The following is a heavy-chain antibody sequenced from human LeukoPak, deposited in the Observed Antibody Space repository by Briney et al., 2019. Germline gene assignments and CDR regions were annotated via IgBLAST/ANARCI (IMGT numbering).Heavy chain of an antibody. CDR3: ASLARFSYYDSSGYYTPFYYYYGMDV. CDR1: GGSISSGGYY. V-gene: IGHV4-31*03. Sequence: PSQTLSLTCTVSGGSISSGGYYWSWIRQHPGKGLEWIGYIYYSGSTYYNPSLKSRVTISVDTSKNQFSLKLSSVTAADTAVYYCASLARFSYYDSSGYYTPFYYYYGMDVWGQGTTVTVSS. CDR2: IYYSGST. D-gene: IGHD3-22*01. J-gene: IGHJ6*02.